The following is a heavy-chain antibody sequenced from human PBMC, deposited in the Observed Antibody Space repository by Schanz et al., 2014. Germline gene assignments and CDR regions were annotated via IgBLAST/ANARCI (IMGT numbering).Heavy chain of an antibody. D-gene: IGHD2-15*01. CDR1: GFSFSIFA. Sequence: EVQLLESGGGLVQPGGSLRLSCAASGFSFSIFAMTWVRQAPGQGLEWVSGLTEGGGGTYYTDAVKGRFTISRDSSKSTLFLQMDSLRVEDTSVYYCMAVGSNTSPYFDHWGQGTLVTVSS. CDR2: LTEGGGGT. J-gene: IGHJ4*02. V-gene: IGHV3-23*01. CDR3: MAVGSNTSPYFDH.